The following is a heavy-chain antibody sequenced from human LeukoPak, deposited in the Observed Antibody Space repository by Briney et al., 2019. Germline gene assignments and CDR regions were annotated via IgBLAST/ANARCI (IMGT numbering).Heavy chain of an antibody. D-gene: IGHD2/OR15-2a*01. J-gene: IGHJ3*02. CDR3: TTMEYAAFYI. Sequence: GGSLRLSCAASGFIFSNAWVTWVRQAPGKGLEWVGRVKSRTDGGTTDYAAPVKGSFTISRDDSKNTLYLQMNSLKTEDTAVYYCTTMEYAAFYIWGQGTMVTVSS. CDR2: VKSRTDGGTT. V-gene: IGHV3-15*01. CDR1: GFIFSNAW.